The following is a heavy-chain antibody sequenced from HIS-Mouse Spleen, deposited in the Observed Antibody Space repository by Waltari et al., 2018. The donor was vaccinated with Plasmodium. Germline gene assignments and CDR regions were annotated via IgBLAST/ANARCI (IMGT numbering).Heavy chain of an antibody. CDR3: ASSWYWYFDL. D-gene: IGHD6-13*01. Sequence: EVQLVESGGGLVQPGGSLRLSCAASGFTFSTSCMTWVRQAPGKGLEWVANIKKDGSEKYYVDSVKGRFTISRDNAKNSLYLQMNSLRAEDTAVYYCASSWYWYFDLWGRGTLVTVSS. J-gene: IGHJ2*01. V-gene: IGHV3-7*01. CDR2: IKKDGSEK. CDR1: GFTFSTSC.